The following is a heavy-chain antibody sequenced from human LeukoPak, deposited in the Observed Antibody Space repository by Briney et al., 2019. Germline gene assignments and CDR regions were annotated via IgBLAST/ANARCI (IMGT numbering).Heavy chain of an antibody. CDR1: GFTFSSFG. CDR3: ARSDDYNSRNVFNY. Sequence: GGSLRLSCAASGFTFSSFGMSWIRQAPGKGLEWVSAISSTGGTAYYADSVKGRFTISRDNSKNTLYLQMNSLRAEDTALYYCARSDDYNSRNVFNYWGQGTLVTVSS. J-gene: IGHJ4*02. V-gene: IGHV3-23*01. D-gene: IGHD5-24*01. CDR2: ISSTGGTA.